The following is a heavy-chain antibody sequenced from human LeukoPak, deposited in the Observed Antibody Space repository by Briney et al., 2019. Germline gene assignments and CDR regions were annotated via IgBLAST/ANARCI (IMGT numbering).Heavy chain of an antibody. J-gene: IGHJ4*02. CDR2: IGSSGGGI. D-gene: IGHD6-19*01. V-gene: IGHV3-23*01. CDR1: GFTFSTYT. CDR3: AKQYSGWTPLFDY. Sequence: GGSLRLSCAASGFTFSTYTMYWVRHPPGKRLEWVSIIGSSGGGIHYADSVKGRFTISRDNSKNALYLQMNSLRAEDTAVYYCAKQYSGWTPLFDYWGQGTLVTVSS.